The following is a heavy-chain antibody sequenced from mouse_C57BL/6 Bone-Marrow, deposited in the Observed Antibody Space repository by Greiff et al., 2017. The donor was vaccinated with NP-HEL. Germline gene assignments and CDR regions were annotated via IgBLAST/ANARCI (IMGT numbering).Heavy chain of an antibody. Sequence: EVKVEESGGGLVQPGGSLKLSCAASGFTFSDYGMAWVRQAPRKGPEWVAFISNLAYSIYYADTVTGRFTISRENAKNTLYLEMSRLRSEDTAMYYCARSKGYFDVWGTGTTVTVSS. CDR1: GFTFSDYG. CDR3: ARSKGYFDV. CDR2: ISNLAYSI. V-gene: IGHV5-15*04. J-gene: IGHJ1*03.